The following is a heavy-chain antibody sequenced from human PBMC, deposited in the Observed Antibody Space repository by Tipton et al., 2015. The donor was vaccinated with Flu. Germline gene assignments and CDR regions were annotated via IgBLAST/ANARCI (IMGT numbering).Heavy chain of an antibody. CDR1: GFSVSIYY. V-gene: IGHV3-53*01. D-gene: IGHD3-16*01. CDR2: TYSGGAT. CDR3: ARDYGGNWFDS. Sequence: LSLTCAASGFSVSIYYMNWVRQAPGKGLEWVSITYSGGATYYADSVQGRFTVSTDTSKNTLYLQMNSLRGEDSAVYYCARDYGGNWFDSWGQGTLVTVSS. J-gene: IGHJ5*01.